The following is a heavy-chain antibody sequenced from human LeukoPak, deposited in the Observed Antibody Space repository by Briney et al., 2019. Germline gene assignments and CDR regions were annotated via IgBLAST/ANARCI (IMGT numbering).Heavy chain of an antibody. CDR3: ARDDSGYENEFDY. V-gene: IGHV1-69*06. Sequence: GASVKVSCKASGGTFSSYAISWVRQAPGQGLEWMGGIIPIFGTANYAQKFQGRVTITADKSTSTAYMELSSLRSEDTAVYYCARDDSGYENEFDYWGQGTLVTVSS. CDR2: IIPIFGTA. D-gene: IGHD5-12*01. J-gene: IGHJ4*02. CDR1: GGTFSSYA.